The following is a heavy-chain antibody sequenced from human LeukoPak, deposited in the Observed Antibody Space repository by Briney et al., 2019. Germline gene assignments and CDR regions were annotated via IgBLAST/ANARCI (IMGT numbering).Heavy chain of an antibody. D-gene: IGHD3-22*01. CDR1: GFTFSTYA. Sequence: GGSLRLSCAASGFTFSTYAMSWIRQAPGKGLEWVPYISSSGSTIYYADSVKGRFTISRDNAKNSLYLQMSSLRAEDTAVYYCARAPPPDYYDSSGYFYYYYMDVWGKGTTVTVSS. CDR3: ARAPPPDYYDSSGYFYYYYMDV. J-gene: IGHJ6*03. CDR2: ISSSGSTI. V-gene: IGHV3-11*04.